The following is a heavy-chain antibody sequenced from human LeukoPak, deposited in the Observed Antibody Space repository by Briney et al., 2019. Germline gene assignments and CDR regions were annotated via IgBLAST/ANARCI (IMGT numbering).Heavy chain of an antibody. CDR1: GGSISSGDYY. J-gene: IGHJ4*02. V-gene: IGHV4-30-4*08. Sequence: SETLSLTCTVSGGSISSGDYYWSWIRQPPGKGLESNVYIYYSGSTYYNSSLKSRVTISVDTSKNQFSLKLSSVTAADTAVYYCARESNKVVRGVIITHAFDYWGQGTLVTVSS. CDR2: IYYSGST. CDR3: ARESNKVVRGVIITHAFDY. D-gene: IGHD3-10*01.